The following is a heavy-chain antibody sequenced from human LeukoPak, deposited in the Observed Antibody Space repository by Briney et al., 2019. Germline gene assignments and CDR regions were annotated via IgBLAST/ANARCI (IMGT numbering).Heavy chain of an antibody. CDR1: GFTFSSYG. V-gene: IGHV3-23*01. CDR2: ISGSGGST. Sequence: PAGGSLRLSCAASGFTFSSYGMSWVRQAPGKGLEWVSDISGSGGSTYYADSVKGRFTISRDNSKNTLYLQMNSLRAEDTAVYYCAKEHGGSSWYEDAFDIWGQGTMVTVSS. D-gene: IGHD6-13*01. CDR3: AKEHGGSSWYEDAFDI. J-gene: IGHJ3*02.